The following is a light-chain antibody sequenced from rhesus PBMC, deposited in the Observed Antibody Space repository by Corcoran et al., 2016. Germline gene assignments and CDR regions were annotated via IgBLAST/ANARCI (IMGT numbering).Light chain of an antibody. Sequence: ETVVTQSPATLSLSPGERATLSCRASQSVGSYLAWYQQKLGQAPRLLIYGASSRDTGIPDRFSGSGYGTDFTRTISSLEPEDVGVYYWQQGINLSPTFGQGTKVEIK. CDR2: GAS. CDR1: QSVGSY. CDR3: QQGINLSPT. J-gene: IGKJ1*01. V-gene: IGKV3-24*04.